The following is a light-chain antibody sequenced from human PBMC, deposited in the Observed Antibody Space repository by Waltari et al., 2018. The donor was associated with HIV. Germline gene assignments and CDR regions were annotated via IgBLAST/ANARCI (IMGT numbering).Light chain of an antibody. CDR3: SSYARSSPPVV. CDR2: DVN. V-gene: IGLV2-14*03. J-gene: IGLJ2*01. CDR1: SSDVGGYDF. Sequence: QSALTQPASVSGSPAQSITITCSGPSSDVGGYDFAPRYQPLPGKAPKLLIYDVNKRPSGVSNRFSGSKSGSTASLTISGLQAGDEADYFCSSYARSSPPVVFGGGTKLTVL.